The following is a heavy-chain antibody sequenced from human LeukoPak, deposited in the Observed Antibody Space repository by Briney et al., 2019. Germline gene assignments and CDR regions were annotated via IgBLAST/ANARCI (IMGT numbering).Heavy chain of an antibody. V-gene: IGHV1-2*02. J-gene: IGHJ6*03. D-gene: IGHD6-19*01. Sequence: ASVKVSCKASGYTFTGYYMHWVRQAPGQGLEWMGWINPNSGGTNYAQKFQGRVTMTRDTSISTAYMELSRLRSDDTAMYYCARDQGQWLVHSYYYYMDIWGKGTTVTISS. CDR2: INPNSGGT. CDR1: GYTFTGYY. CDR3: ARDQGQWLVHSYYYYMDI.